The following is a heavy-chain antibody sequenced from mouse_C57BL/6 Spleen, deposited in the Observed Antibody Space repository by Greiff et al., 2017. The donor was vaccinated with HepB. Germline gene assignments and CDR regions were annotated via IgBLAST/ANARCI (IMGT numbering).Heavy chain of an antibody. CDR2: ISSGSSTI. Sequence: EVKLMESGGGLVKPGGSLKLSCAASGFTFSDYGMHWVRQAPEKGLEWVAYISSGSSTIYYADTVKGRFTISQDNAKNTLFLQMTSLRSEDTAMYYCAREDYGKDYFDYWGQGTTLTVSS. CDR3: AREDYGKDYFDY. V-gene: IGHV5-17*01. CDR1: GFTFSDYG. J-gene: IGHJ2*01. D-gene: IGHD2-1*01.